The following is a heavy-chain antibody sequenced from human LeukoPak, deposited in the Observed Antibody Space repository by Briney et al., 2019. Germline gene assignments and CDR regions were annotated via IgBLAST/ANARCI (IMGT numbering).Heavy chain of an antibody. Sequence: ETLSLTCTVSSGSISSYYWSWIRQPPGKGLEWIAYIYYSGSTNYNPSLKSRVTISVDTSKNQFSLKLSSVTAADTAVYYCARTAGYNLDYWGQGTLVTVSS. CDR2: IYYSGST. D-gene: IGHD1-14*01. V-gene: IGHV4-59*08. J-gene: IGHJ4*02. CDR3: ARTAGYNLDY. CDR1: SGSISSYY.